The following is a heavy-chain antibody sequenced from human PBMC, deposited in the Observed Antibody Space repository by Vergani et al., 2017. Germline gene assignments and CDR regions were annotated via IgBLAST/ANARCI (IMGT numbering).Heavy chain of an antibody. J-gene: IGHJ6*03. V-gene: IGHV4-31*03. CDR3: ARASDHYYCFMDV. CDR1: GGSISSGGYY. Sequence: QVQLQESGPGLVKPSQTLSLTCTVSGGSISSGGYYWSWIRQHPGKGLEWIGYIYYSGSTYYNPSLQSRVTISVDTSKNQFSLKLSSVTAADTAVYYCARASDHYYCFMDVWGKGTTITVSS. CDR2: IYYSGST.